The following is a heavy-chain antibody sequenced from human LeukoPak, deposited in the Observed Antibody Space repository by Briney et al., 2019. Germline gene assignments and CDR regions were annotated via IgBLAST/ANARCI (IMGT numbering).Heavy chain of an antibody. CDR1: GGSFSGYY. Sequence: SETLSLTCAVYGGSFSGYYWSWIRQPPGKGLEWIGEINHSGSTNYNPSLKSRVTISVDTSKNQFSLKLSSVTAADTAVYYCAKSDIIVVSDAKGNWFDPWGQGSLVTVSS. J-gene: IGHJ5*02. V-gene: IGHV4-34*01. CDR3: AKSDIIVVSDAKGNWFDP. CDR2: INHSGST. D-gene: IGHD2-2*01.